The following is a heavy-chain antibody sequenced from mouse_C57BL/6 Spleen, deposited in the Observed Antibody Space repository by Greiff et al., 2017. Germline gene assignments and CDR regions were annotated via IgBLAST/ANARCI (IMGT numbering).Heavy chain of an antibody. V-gene: IGHV5-9*01. CDR1: GFTFSSYT. D-gene: IGHD1-1*01. Sequence: EVKLMESGGGLVKPGGSLKLSCAASGFTFSSYTMSWVRQTPEKRLEWVATISGGGGNTYYPDSVKGRFTISRDNAKNTLYLQMSSLRSEDTALYYCARLHYYGSSYWYFDVWGTGTTVTVSS. CDR2: ISGGGGNT. CDR3: ARLHYYGSSYWYFDV. J-gene: IGHJ1*03.